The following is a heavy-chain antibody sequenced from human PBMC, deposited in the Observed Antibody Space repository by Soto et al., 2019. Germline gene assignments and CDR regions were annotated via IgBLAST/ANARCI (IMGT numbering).Heavy chain of an antibody. CDR3: ARGSQGSSSLLASYYYGMDV. V-gene: IGHV1-69*06. CDR1: GGTFSSYA. CDR2: IIPIFGTA. D-gene: IGHD3-10*01. Sequence: QVQLVQSGAEVKKPGSSVKVSCKASGGTFSSYAISWVRQAPGQGLEWMGGIIPIFGTANYAQKFQGRVTITADKSTSTAYMELSSLRSEDTAVYYCARGSQGSSSLLASYYYGMDVWGQGTTVTVSS. J-gene: IGHJ6*02.